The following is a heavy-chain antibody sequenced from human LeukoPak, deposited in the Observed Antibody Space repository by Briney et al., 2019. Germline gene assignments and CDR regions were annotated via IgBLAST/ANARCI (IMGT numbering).Heavy chain of an antibody. J-gene: IGHJ3*02. D-gene: IGHD1-26*01. CDR2: IYTSGST. CDR3: ARVRGLLDAFDI. Sequence: SETLSLTCTVSGGSISSGSYYWSWIRQPAGKGLEWIGRIYTSGSTNYNPSLKSRVTISVDTSKNQFSLKLSSVTAADTAVYYCARVRGLLDAFDIWGQGTMVTVSS. CDR1: GGSISSGSYY. V-gene: IGHV4-61*02.